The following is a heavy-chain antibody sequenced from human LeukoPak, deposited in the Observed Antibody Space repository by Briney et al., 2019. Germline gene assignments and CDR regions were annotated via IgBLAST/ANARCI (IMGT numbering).Heavy chain of an antibody. V-gene: IGHV3-49*03. CDR2: IRSKAYGGTT. Sequence: GGSLRLSCTASGFTFGDYAMSWFRQAPGKGLEWVGFIRSKAYGGTTEYAASVKGRFTISRDDSKSIAYLQMNSLKTEDTAVYYCTRGAPAHSYGLYYFDYWGQGTLVTVSS. CDR1: GFTFGDYA. CDR3: TRGAPAHSYGLYYFDY. D-gene: IGHD5-18*01. J-gene: IGHJ4*02.